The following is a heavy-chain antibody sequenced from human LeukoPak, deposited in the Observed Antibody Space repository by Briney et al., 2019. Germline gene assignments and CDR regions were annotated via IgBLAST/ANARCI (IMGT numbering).Heavy chain of an antibody. J-gene: IGHJ4*02. V-gene: IGHV3-23*01. Sequence: TGGSLRLSCAASGFTFSSFAMSWVRQAPGKGLEWVSVISGRGDSTYYADSVKGRFTISRDNSKSTVYLQMNSLRAEDTAVYYRARETGDFDYWGQGTLVIVSS. CDR2: ISGRGDST. D-gene: IGHD7-27*01. CDR1: GFTFSSFA. CDR3: ARETGDFDY.